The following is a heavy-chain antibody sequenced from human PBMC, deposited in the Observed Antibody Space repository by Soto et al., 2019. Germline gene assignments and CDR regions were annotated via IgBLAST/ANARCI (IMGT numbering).Heavy chain of an antibody. CDR1: GFTFNIYA. CDR2: ISGSGGSM. Sequence: TGGSLRLSCAASGFTFNIYAMSWVRQAPGKGLEWVSIISGSGGSMYYADSVKGRFTISRDNSKNTVYLQMNTLRAEDTAVYYCAKDWGRGGATADYYYALDVWGQGTTVTVSS. CDR3: AKDWGRGGATADYYYALDV. V-gene: IGHV3-23*01. D-gene: IGHD1-26*01. J-gene: IGHJ6*02.